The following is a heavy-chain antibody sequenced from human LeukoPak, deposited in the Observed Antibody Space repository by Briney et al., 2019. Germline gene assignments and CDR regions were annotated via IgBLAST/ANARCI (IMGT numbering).Heavy chain of an antibody. J-gene: IGHJ4*02. V-gene: IGHV4-34*01. Sequence: SETLSLTCAVCGGSFSGYYWSWIRQPPGKGLEWIGEINHSGSTNYNPSLKSRVTISVDTSKNQFSLKLSSVTAADTAVYYCARVVGTVTTDLLDYWGQGTLVTVSS. CDR2: INHSGST. D-gene: IGHD4-11*01. CDR1: GGSFSGYY. CDR3: ARVVGTVTTDLLDY.